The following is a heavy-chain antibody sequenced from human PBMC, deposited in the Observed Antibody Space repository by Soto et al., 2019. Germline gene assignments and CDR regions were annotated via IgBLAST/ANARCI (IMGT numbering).Heavy chain of an antibody. J-gene: IGHJ5*02. CDR1: GYSFTSYW. D-gene: IGHD3-22*01. CDR3: ARHEPGYYDSSGYYENWFDH. V-gene: IGHV5-51*01. CDR2: IYPGDSDT. Sequence: GETLKISCKGSGYSFTSYWIGWVRQMPGKGLEWMGIIYPGDSDTRYSPSFQGQVTISADKSISTAYLQWSSLKASDTAMYYCARHEPGYYDSSGYYENWFDHWGQGTLVTVSS.